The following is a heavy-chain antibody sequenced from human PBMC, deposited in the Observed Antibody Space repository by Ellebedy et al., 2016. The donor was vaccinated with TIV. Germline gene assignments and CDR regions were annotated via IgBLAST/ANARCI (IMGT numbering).Heavy chain of an antibody. CDR3: AVLAAAVRFDF. V-gene: IGHV3-7*01. CDR1: GFTGNV. D-gene: IGHD6-25*01. CDR2: IEPDGSEK. Sequence: GGSLRLXCAASGFTGNVMSWVRQAPGKGLEWVANIEPDGSEKSYAKFVEGRFAISRDNAKSSVFLQMRSLRLEDTAVYYCAVLAAAVRFDFWGQGSPVTVSS. J-gene: IGHJ4*02.